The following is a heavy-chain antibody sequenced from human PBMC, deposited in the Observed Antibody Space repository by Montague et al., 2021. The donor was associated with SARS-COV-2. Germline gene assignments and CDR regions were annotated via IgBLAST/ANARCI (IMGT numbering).Heavy chain of an antibody. Sequence: SRRLSCAASGFTFSNYHMTWVRQAPGKGLQWVSYISRDSAEIYCAESVKGRFTISRDNDRSALYLQMNTLRNEDTAMYYCARDSGITGADDYWGQGTLVVVSS. CDR2: ISRDSAEI. D-gene: IGHD1-14*01. CDR1: GFTFSNYH. J-gene: IGHJ4*02. CDR3: ARDSGITGADDY. V-gene: IGHV3-48*02.